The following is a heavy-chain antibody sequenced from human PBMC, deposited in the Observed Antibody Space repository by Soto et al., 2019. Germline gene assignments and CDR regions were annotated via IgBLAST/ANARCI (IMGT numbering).Heavy chain of an antibody. D-gene: IGHD3-10*01. CDR3: ATIKLGSNRLDY. V-gene: IGHV4-30-4*01. J-gene: IGHJ4*02. CDR2: IYYSGST. CDR1: CGSISSGDFY. Sequence: SETLSLTCTVPCGSISSGDFYWSWIRQPPGKGLEWIGYIYYSGSTYYNPSLKSRVTISVDTSKNHFSLKLSSVTAADTAVYYCATIKLGSNRLDYWGQGTLVTVSS.